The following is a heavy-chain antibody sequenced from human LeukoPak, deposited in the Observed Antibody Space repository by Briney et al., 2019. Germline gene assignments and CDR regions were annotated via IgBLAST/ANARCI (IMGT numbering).Heavy chain of an antibody. CDR3: AKDMGLSGGTSWPHFDY. V-gene: IGHV3-9*01. J-gene: IGHJ4*02. Sequence: AGGSLRLSCAASGFTFDDYAVRWVRQAPGKGLEWVSGISWNSGSICYADSVKGRFTISRDNAKNSLYLQTNSLRAEDAALYYCAKDMGLSGGTSWPHFDYWGQGALVTVSS. CDR1: GFTFDDYA. CDR2: ISWNSGSI. D-gene: IGHD2-15*01.